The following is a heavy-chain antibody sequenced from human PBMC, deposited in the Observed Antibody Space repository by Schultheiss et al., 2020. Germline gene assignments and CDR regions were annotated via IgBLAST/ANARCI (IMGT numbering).Heavy chain of an antibody. CDR2: IYYSGST. D-gene: IGHD3-16*02. Sequence: TLSLTCTVSGGSISSYYWSWIRQPPGKGLEWIGYIYYSGSTNYNPSLKSRVTISVDTSKNQFSLKLSSVTASDTAVYYCARDRGITFGGVIVTIYYYYYMDVWGKGTTVTVSS. V-gene: IGHV4-59*01. CDR1: GGSISSYY. CDR3: ARDRGITFGGVIVTIYYYYYMDV. J-gene: IGHJ6*03.